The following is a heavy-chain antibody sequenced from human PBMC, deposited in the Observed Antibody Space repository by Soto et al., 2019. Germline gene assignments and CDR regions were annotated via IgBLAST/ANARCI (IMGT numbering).Heavy chain of an antibody. CDR1: GFTFSSYA. CDR2: ISYSSGST. D-gene: IGHD6-19*01. CDR3: ATRADRFDY. Sequence: GGSLRLSCAASGFTFSSYAMTWVRQAPGKGLEWVSAISYSSGSTYYADSVKGRFTISRDNSKSTLFLQMNSLRAEDTAVYYCATRADRFDYWGQGTLVTVSS. J-gene: IGHJ4*02. V-gene: IGHV3-23*01.